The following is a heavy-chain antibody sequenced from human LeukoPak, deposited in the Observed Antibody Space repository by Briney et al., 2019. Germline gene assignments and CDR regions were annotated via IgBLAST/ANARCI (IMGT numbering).Heavy chain of an antibody. J-gene: IGHJ6*03. V-gene: IGHV4-39*07. CDR2: IYYSGST. Sequence: SETLSLTCTVSGGSISSSSYYWGWIRQPPGKGLEWIRSIYYSGSTHYNPSLKSRVTISVKTSKNQFSLKLSSVTAADTAVYYCARDNDSYYMDVWGKGTTVTISS. CDR3: ARDNDSYYMDV. D-gene: IGHD3-16*01. CDR1: GGSISSSSYY.